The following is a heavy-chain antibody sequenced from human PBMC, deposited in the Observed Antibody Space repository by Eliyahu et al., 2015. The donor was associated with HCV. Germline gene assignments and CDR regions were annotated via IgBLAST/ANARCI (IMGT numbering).Heavy chain of an antibody. V-gene: IGHV4-34*01. Sequence: QVQLQQWGAGLLKPSETLSLTCAVYGGSFSGYYWSWIRQPPGKGLEWIGEINHSGSTNYNPSLKSRVTISVDTSKNQFSLKLSSVTAADTAVYYCARTKMVRGVKDAFDIWGQGTMVTVSS. D-gene: IGHD3-10*01. CDR3: ARTKMVRGVKDAFDI. CDR1: GGSFSGYY. CDR2: INHSGST. J-gene: IGHJ3*02.